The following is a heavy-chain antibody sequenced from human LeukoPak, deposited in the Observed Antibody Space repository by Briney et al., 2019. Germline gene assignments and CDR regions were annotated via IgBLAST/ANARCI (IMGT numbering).Heavy chain of an antibody. D-gene: IGHD1-14*01. Sequence: SETLSLTGTVSGGSISDGHWLSWVRQPPGKGLEWIGEIYQSGSTNYNPSLKSRVTISVDKSKNEISLNLNSVTAAATAVYYCARGTGLNYSRSEGLRGYFDYWGQGTLVTVSS. CDR1: GGSISDGHW. V-gene: IGHV4-4*02. J-gene: IGHJ4*02. CDR2: IYQSGST. CDR3: ARGTGLNYSRSEGLRGYFDY.